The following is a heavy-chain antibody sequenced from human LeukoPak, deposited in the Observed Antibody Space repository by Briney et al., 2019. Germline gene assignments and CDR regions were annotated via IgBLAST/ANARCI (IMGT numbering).Heavy chain of an antibody. D-gene: IGHD6-19*01. CDR2: INHSGSP. Sequence: SETLSLTCTVSGYSISSGYYWTWIRQPPGKGLEWIGEINHSGSPNYNPSLKSRVTISVDTSKNEFSLKLTSVTAADTAIYYCVRDPWLVSWGQGTLVTVSS. CDR1: GYSISSGYY. J-gene: IGHJ5*02. CDR3: VRDPWLVS. V-gene: IGHV4-38-2*02.